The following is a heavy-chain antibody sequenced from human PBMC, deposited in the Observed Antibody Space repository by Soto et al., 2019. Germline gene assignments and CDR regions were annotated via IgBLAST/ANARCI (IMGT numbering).Heavy chain of an antibody. V-gene: IGHV3-7*01. CDR3: GRDEVRNGVGV. CDR1: AFTFSNFW. J-gene: IGHJ6*02. Sequence: PGVSLRLSCAPSAFTFSNFWMRWVRQAPGKGLEWVANIKGDGSEKRYVDSVRGRFTISRDNAKNSVYLQMNSLRADDTALYYCGRDEVRNGVGVWGQGTTVTVSS. CDR2: IKGDGSEK.